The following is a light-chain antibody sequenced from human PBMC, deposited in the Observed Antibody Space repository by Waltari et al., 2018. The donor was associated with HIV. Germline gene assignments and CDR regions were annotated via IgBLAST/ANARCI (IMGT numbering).Light chain of an antibody. J-gene: IGKJ2*01. CDR3: IQALQTPQYT. V-gene: IGKV2-28*01. Sequence: DIVMTQFPHSPPVTPGELAPIPCRSSQSLLHSNGPNNLEWYLQKPGQSAQLLIYFGSKRASAVPDMFSGSGSDTDVTLKISRVESEDVVVYYCIQALQTPQYTFGQGTKLEIK. CDR1: QSLLHSNGPNN. CDR2: FGS.